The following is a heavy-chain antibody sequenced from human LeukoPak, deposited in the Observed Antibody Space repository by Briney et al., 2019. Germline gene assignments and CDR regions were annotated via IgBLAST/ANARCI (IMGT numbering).Heavy chain of an antibody. CDR1: GDSVSSNSAA. CDR2: TYYRSKWYN. Sequence: SQTLSLTCAISGDSVSSNSAAWNWIRQSPSRGLEWLVRTYYRSKWYNDYAVSVKSRITINPDTSKNQFSLQLNSVTPEGTAVYYCARVVVVAATSYYYGMDVWGQGTTVTVSS. D-gene: IGHD2-15*01. V-gene: IGHV6-1*01. J-gene: IGHJ6*02. CDR3: ARVVVVAATSYYYGMDV.